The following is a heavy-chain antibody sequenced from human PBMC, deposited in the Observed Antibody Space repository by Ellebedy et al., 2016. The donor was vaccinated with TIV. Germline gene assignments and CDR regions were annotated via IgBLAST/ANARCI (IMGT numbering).Heavy chain of an antibody. CDR1: GYTFTSYG. CDR2: ISAYNGNT. CDR3: AREGEHCSSTSCYLSYYYYGMDV. V-gene: IGHV1-18*04. D-gene: IGHD2-2*01. J-gene: IGHJ6*02. Sequence: ASVKVSCXASGYTFTSYGISWVRQAPGQGLEWMGWISAYNGNTNYAQKLQGRVTMTTDTSTSTAYMELRSLRSDDTAVYYCAREGEHCSSTSCYLSYYYYGMDVWGQGTTVTVSS.